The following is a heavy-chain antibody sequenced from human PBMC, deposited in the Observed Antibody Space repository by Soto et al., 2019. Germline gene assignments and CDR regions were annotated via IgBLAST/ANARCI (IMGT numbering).Heavy chain of an antibody. D-gene: IGHD2-2*01. CDR2: IYYSGST. CDR3: ARTSGDSTSQSQFDY. J-gene: IGHJ4*02. V-gene: IGHV4-39*01. Sequence: SETLSLTCTVSGGSISSSSYYWGWIRQPPGKGLEWIGSIYYSGSTYYNPSLKSRVTISVDTSKNQFSLKLSSVTAADTAVYYCARTSGDSTSQSQFDYWGQGTLVTVSS. CDR1: GGSISSSSYY.